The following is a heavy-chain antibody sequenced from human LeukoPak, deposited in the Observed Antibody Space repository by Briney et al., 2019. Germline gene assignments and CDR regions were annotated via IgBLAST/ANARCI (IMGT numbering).Heavy chain of an antibody. CDR3: ARRACSGDSCLDY. CDR1: GFSFTTYG. V-gene: IGHV5-51*01. J-gene: IGHJ4*02. Sequence: GKSLKISCKGSGFSFTTYGIDWVRQTPGKGLEWMGNIYLGDSDTRYSPSFQGQVTISGDKSINTAYVHWSNLKASDTAMYYCARRACSGDSCLDYWGQGTLVTVSS. D-gene: IGHD2-15*01. CDR2: IYLGDSDT.